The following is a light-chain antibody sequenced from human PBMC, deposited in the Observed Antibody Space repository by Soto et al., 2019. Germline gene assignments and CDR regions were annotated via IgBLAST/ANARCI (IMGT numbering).Light chain of an antibody. CDR3: AAWDDSLNGRV. CDR2: SNN. Sequence: QSVLTKPPSASGTPGQRVTISCSGSSSNIGSNTVNWYQQLPGTAPKLLIYSNNQRPSGVPDRFSGSKSGTSASLAISGLXSEDEADYYCAAWDDSLNGRVFGTGTKVTLL. V-gene: IGLV1-44*01. CDR1: SSNIGSNT. J-gene: IGLJ1*01.